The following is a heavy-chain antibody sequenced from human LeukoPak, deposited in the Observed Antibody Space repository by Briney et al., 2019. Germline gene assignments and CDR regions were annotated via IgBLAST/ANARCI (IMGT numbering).Heavy chain of an antibody. CDR1: GFTFSDYN. D-gene: IGHD3-10*01. CDR3: ARDVYYGSGSPRLDY. CDR2: MSRSGDII. V-gene: IGHV3-48*01. Sequence: QPGGSLRLSCAASGFTFSDYNMNWVRQVPGKGLESVSYMSRSGDIIYYADSVKGRFTTSRDNAKNSLYLQMNILRAEDTAVYYCARDVYYGSGSPRLDYWGQGTLVTVSS. J-gene: IGHJ4*02.